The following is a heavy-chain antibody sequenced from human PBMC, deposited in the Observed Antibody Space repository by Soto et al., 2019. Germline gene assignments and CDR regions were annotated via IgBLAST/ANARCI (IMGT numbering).Heavy chain of an antibody. J-gene: IGHJ5*02. V-gene: IGHV4-31*03. Sequence: PSETLSLTCTVSGGSISSGGYYWSWIRQHPGKGLEWIGYIYYSGSTYYNPSLKSRVTISVDASKNQFSLKLSSVTAADTAVYYCARAGEQAGYGWSDPWGQGTLVTSP. D-gene: IGHD3-9*01. CDR3: ARAGEQAGYGWSDP. CDR1: GGSISSGGYY. CDR2: IYYSGST.